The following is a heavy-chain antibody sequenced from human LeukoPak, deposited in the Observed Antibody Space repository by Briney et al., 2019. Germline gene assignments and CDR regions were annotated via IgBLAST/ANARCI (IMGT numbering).Heavy chain of an antibody. CDR2: FDPDDGET. J-gene: IGHJ3*02. V-gene: IGHV1-24*01. D-gene: IGHD3-22*01. CDR3: ATSVPLEVVVITLDAFDI. CDR1: GYTLTELS. Sequence: ASVKVSCKVSGYTLTELSMHWVRQAPGKGLEWMGGFDPDDGETIYAQKFQGRVTMTEDTSTDTAYMELSSLRSEDTAVYYCATSVPLEVVVITLDAFDIWGQGTMVTVSS.